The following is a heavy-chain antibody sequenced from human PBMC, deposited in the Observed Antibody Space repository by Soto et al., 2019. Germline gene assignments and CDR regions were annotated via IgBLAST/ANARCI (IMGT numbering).Heavy chain of an antibody. Sequence: SETLSLTCAVYGGSFSGYYWSWIRQPPGKGLEWIGEINHSGSTNYNPSLKSRVTISVDTSKNQFSLKLSSVTAADTAVYYCARVPGGGYDWDYYYGMDVWGQGTTVTVSS. CDR3: ARVPGGGYDWDYYYGMDV. J-gene: IGHJ6*02. D-gene: IGHD5-12*01. V-gene: IGHV4-34*01. CDR1: GGSFSGYY. CDR2: INHSGST.